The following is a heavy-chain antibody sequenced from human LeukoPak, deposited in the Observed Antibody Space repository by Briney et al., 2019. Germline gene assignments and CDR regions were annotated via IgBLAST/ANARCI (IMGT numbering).Heavy chain of an antibody. CDR3: AKEYGDLPGYYYGMDV. D-gene: IGHD4-17*01. J-gene: IGHJ6*02. CDR1: GFTFSSYG. CDR2: ISYDGSNK. Sequence: GRSLRLSCAASGFTFSSYGTHWVRQAPGKGLEWVAVISYDGSNKYYADSVKGRFTISRDNSKNTLYLQMNSLRAEDTAVYYCAKEYGDLPGYYYGMDVWGQGTTVTVSS. V-gene: IGHV3-30*18.